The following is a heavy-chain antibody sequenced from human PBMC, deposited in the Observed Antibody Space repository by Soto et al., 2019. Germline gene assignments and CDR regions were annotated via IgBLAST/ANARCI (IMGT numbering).Heavy chain of an antibody. V-gene: IGHV4-30-4*01. CDR2: IYYSGST. J-gene: IGHJ3*02. Sequence: PSETLSLTCTVSGGSISSGDYYWSWIRQPPGKGLEWIGYIYYSGSTYYNPSLKSRVTISVDTSKNQFSLKLSSVTAADTAVYYCARDGDGYNNAFDIWGHGTMVTV. D-gene: IGHD4-4*01. CDR3: ARDGDGYNNAFDI. CDR1: GGSISSGDYY.